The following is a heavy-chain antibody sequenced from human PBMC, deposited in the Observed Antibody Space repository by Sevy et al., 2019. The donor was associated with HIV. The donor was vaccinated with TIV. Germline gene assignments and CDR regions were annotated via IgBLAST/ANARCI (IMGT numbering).Heavy chain of an antibody. CDR3: TTVGLRYYSGSSSYQGDWFDP. Sequence: ASVKVSCKVSGYTLTKLSIHWVRQAPGKGLEWMGDFDPQYGETIYAPRFQGRLTMAEDTSPDTAFMELTSLTSEDTAVYYCTTVGLRYYSGSSSYQGDWFDPWGQGTLVTVSS. CDR1: GYTLTKLS. CDR2: FDPQYGET. J-gene: IGHJ5*02. V-gene: IGHV1-24*01. D-gene: IGHD2-15*01.